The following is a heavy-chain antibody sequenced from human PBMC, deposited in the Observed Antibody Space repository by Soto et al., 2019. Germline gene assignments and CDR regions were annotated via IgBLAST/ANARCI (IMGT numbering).Heavy chain of an antibody. CDR2: INHSGST. CDR1: GGSFSGYY. CDR3: ASHGGYEFWSGYYSNWFDP. J-gene: IGHJ5*02. D-gene: IGHD3-3*01. Sequence: PSETLSLTCAVYGGSFSGYYWSWIRQPPGKGLEWIGEINHSGSTNYNPSLKSRVTISVDTSKNQFSLKLSSVTAADTAVYYCASHGGYEFWSGYYSNWFDPWGQGTLVTVSS. V-gene: IGHV4-34*01.